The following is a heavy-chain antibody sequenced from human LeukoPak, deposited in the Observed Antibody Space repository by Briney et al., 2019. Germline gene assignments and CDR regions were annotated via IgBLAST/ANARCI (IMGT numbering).Heavy chain of an antibody. V-gene: IGHV3-30-3*01. CDR1: GFTFSSYV. Sequence: GGSLRLSCAASGFTFSSYVMHWLRQAPGKGLEWVADISYDGSNIYYADSVKGRFTISRDNAKNTLYLQMNSLRAEGTAVYYCARDGKVWFVEQYGFDYWGQGTLDSVSS. D-gene: IGHD3-10*01. CDR3: ARDGKVWFVEQYGFDY. J-gene: IGHJ4*02. CDR2: ISYDGSNI.